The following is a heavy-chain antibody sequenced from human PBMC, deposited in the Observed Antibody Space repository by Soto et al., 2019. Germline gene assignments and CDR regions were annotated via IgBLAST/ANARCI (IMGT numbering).Heavy chain of an antibody. CDR1: GFTFSSYG. V-gene: IGHV3-33*06. CDR2: IWYDGSNT. J-gene: IGHJ4*02. Sequence: GGSLRLSCATSGFTFSSYGMHWVRQAPGKGLEWVAVIWYDGSNTYYADSVKGRFTISRDDSKSTLYLQMNSLSDEDTAVYYCAKVGFGAVRQSVPYRDFWGQGTLITVSS. CDR3: AKVGFGAVRQSVPYRDF. D-gene: IGHD3-3*01.